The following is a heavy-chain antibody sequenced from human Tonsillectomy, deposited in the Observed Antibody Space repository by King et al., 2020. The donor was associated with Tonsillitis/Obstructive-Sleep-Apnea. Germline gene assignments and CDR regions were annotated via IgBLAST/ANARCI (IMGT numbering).Heavy chain of an antibody. J-gene: IGHJ3*02. CDR3: ARENSGDGDAFDI. D-gene: IGHD3-10*01. CDR1: GGSISRGGYY. CDR2: IYYSGST. V-gene: IGHV4-31*03. Sequence: QLQESGPGLVKPSQTLSLTCTVSGGSISRGGYYWSWIRQHPGKGLEWIGYIYYSGSTYYNPSLKSRVTISVDTSKNQFSLKLSSVTAADTAVYYCARENSGDGDAFDIWGQGTMVTVSS.